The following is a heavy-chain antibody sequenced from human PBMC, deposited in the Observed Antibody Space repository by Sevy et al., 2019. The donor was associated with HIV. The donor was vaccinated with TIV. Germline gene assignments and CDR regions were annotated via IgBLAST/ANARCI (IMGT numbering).Heavy chain of an antibody. CDR1: GFTFSPYA. Sequence: GGSLRLSCAASGFTFSPYAMSWVRQAPGKGLEWVSAISGSGGSTYNADSVEGQFTISRDNSKNTLYLEMNSLRVEDTAVYYCAKGDRSFYGLDVWGQGTTVTVSS. V-gene: IGHV3-23*01. J-gene: IGHJ6*02. CDR3: AKGDRSFYGLDV. CDR2: ISGSGGST. D-gene: IGHD3-22*01.